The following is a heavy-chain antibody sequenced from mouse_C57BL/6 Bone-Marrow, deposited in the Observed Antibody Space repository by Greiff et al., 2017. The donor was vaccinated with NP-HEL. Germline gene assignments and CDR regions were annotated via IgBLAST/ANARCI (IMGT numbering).Heavy chain of an antibody. Sequence: EVQLQQSGPELVKPGASVKMSCKASGYTFTDYNMHWVKQSHGKSLEWIGYINPNNGGTSYNQKFKGKATLTVNKSSSTAYMELRSLTSDDSAVYYCASPLGQGFAYWGQGTLVTVSA. CDR3: ASPLGQGFAY. V-gene: IGHV1-22*01. CDR2: INPNNGGT. CDR1: GYTFTDYN. D-gene: IGHD4-1*01. J-gene: IGHJ3*01.